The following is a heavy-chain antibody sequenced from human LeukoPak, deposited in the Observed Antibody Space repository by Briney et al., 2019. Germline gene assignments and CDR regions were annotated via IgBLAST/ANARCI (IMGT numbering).Heavy chain of an antibody. CDR2: IYYSRST. CDR3: VRDGGNWDVDY. D-gene: IGHD3-16*01. V-gene: IGHV4-30-4*08. J-gene: IGHJ4*02. CDR1: GGSISSGDYY. Sequence: SETLSLTCTVSGGSISSGDYYWSWIRQPPGKGLEWIGYIYYSRSTYYNPSLNSRLTISADTSKNQFSLNLRSVTAADTAVYFCVRDGGNWDVDYWGQGTLVTVSS.